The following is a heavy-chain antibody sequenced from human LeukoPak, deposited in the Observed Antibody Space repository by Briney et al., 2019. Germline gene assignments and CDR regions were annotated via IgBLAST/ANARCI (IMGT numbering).Heavy chain of an antibody. CDR3: ARAGYCSSTSCIPDAFDI. CDR2: IIAIFGTA. CDR1: GGTFSSYA. D-gene: IGHD2-2*01. V-gene: IGHV1-69*13. J-gene: IGHJ3*02. Sequence: SVKVSCKASGGTFSSYAISWVRQAPGQGLGWMGGIIAIFGTANYAQKFQDRVTITADESRRTGYMELSSLRSEDTAVYYCARAGYCSSTSCIPDAFDIWGQGTMVTVSS.